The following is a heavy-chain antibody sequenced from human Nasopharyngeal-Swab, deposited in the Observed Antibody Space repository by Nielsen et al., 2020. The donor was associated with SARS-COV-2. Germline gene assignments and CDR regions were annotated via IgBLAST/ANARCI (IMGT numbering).Heavy chain of an antibody. CDR2: ISGSSGST. D-gene: IGHD3-10*01. Sequence: VRQAPGKGLEWVSAISGSSGSTYYADSVKGRFTISRDNSKNTLYLQMNSLRAEDTAVYYCAKDIAMVRGVISFPYFDYWGQGTLVTVSS. CDR3: AKDIAMVRGVISFPYFDY. V-gene: IGHV3-23*01. J-gene: IGHJ4*02.